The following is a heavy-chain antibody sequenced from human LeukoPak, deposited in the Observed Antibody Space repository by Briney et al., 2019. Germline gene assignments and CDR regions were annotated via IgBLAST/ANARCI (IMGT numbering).Heavy chain of an antibody. CDR1: GFTVSNYA. Sequence: PGRSLRLSCAASGFTVSNYAIHWVRQAPGKGLEWVAVISYDGSNKYYADSVKGRFTISRDNSKNTLYLQMNSLRTEDTAVYYCARGGHYYGSGSYPFDYWGQGTLVTVSP. J-gene: IGHJ4*02. CDR2: ISYDGSNK. D-gene: IGHD3-10*01. V-gene: IGHV3-30-3*01. CDR3: ARGGHYYGSGSYPFDY.